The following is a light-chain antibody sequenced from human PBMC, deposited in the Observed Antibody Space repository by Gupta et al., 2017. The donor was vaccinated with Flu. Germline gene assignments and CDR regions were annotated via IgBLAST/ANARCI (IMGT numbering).Light chain of an antibody. J-gene: IGLJ3*02. Sequence: VTIARSAVSSNIGNDYVCWYQPRTETTPTLLNCENNERPSGMPDRLSGSKSPPTATLPVTGLQTGVEANYHCDAMDSRFNVFVFGGGTKMTVL. CDR1: SSNIGNDY. V-gene: IGLV1-51*02. CDR3: DAMDSRFNVFV. CDR2: ENN.